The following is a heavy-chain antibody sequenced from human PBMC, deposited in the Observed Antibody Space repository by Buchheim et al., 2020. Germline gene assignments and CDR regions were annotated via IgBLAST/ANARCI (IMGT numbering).Heavy chain of an antibody. Sequence: EVQLVESGGGLVQPEGSLRLSCAASGFTFSSYSMNWVRQAPGKGLEWVSSINNSSSYKYYADSVKGRFTISRDNAKNSLYLQMNSLSADDTAVYYCARVLGVVPIGEVDYWGQGTL. D-gene: IGHD3-3*01. V-gene: IGHV3-21*01. CDR2: INNSSSYK. CDR1: GFTFSSYS. J-gene: IGHJ4*02. CDR3: ARVLGVVPIGEVDY.